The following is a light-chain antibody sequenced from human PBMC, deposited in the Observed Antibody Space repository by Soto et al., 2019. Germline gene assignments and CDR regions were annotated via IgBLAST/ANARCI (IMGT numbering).Light chain of an antibody. V-gene: IGLV1-40*01. CDR3: QSSDSSLYVV. CDR2: GNS. Sequence: QSVLTQPPSVSGAPGQRVTISCTGSSSNIGAGYDVHWYQQLPGTAPKLLIYGNSNRPSGVPDRFSGSKSGTSASLAITGLQAEDEADYYWQSSDSSLYVVFGGGTKVTVL. CDR1: SSNIGAGYD. J-gene: IGLJ2*01.